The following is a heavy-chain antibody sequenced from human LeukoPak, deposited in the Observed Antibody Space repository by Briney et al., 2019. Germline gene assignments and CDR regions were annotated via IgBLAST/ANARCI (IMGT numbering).Heavy chain of an antibody. CDR2: FNHNWGA. V-gene: IGHV4-34*01. CDR3: AASLWFGIYPDY. Sequence: PSETLSLTCAVYSGSFSGYYWTWFRQPPGKGLEWIGEFNHNWGAKYNPSLKSRVTISVDTSKNHLSLSLNSVTPADTAVYYCAASLWFGIYPDYWGQGSLVTVSS. J-gene: IGHJ4*02. D-gene: IGHD3-10*01. CDR1: SGSFSGYY.